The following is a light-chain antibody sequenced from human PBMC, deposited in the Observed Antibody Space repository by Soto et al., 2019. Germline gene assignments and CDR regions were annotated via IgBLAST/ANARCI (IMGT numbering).Light chain of an antibody. CDR2: GTS. J-gene: IGKJ1*01. Sequence: EIELTQSPGTLSLSPGERATLSCRASQNVGSRYLAWYQQKPGQAPRLLIYGTSNRATGIPDRFSGSGSGTDFSLTISSLEPGDLAVYYCQQYGSSPRTFGQGTKVEIK. CDR3: QQYGSSPRT. V-gene: IGKV3-20*01. CDR1: QNVGSRY.